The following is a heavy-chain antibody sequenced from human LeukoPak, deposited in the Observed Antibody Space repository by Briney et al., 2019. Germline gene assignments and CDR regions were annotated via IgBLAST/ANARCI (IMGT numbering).Heavy chain of an antibody. CDR2: IHTNGNT. D-gene: IGHD6-13*01. CDR1: SGSISSYY. V-gene: IGHV4-4*09. Sequence: SETLSLTCTVSSGSISSYYWSCIRQSPGMGLEWIAYIHTNGNTNYNPSLKSRVTISLDTSKNQFSLKLRSVTAAHTAVYYCAGLAAAATSIPHHYFDVWGRGTLVTVSS. CDR3: AGLAAAATSIPHHYFDV. J-gene: IGHJ2*01.